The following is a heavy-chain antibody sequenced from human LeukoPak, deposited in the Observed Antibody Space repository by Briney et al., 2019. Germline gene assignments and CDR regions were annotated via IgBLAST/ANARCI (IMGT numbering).Heavy chain of an antibody. CDR1: GFTFSNFR. CDR3: AKLDGSGAGSSRPPIDY. CDR2: ISNSADVT. Sequence: PGGSLRLSCATSGFTFSNFRMSWVRQVPGKGLEWVSGISNSADVTYYADSVKGRFTISRDNSKNMLYLQIKSLGAEDTAIYYCAKLDGSGAGSSRPPIDYWGQGSLVTVSS. J-gene: IGHJ4*02. D-gene: IGHD3-10*01. V-gene: IGHV3-23*01.